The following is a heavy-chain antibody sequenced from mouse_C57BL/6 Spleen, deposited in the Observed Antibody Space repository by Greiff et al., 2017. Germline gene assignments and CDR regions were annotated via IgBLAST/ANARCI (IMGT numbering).Heavy chain of an antibody. J-gene: IGHJ4*01. V-gene: IGHV1-63*01. CDR2: IYPGGGYT. CDR1: GYTFTNYW. D-gene: IGHD2-3*01. Sequence: QVQLQQSVAELVRPGTSVKMSCKASGYTFTNYWIGWAKQRPGHGLEWIGDIYPGGGYTNYNEKFKGKATLTAEKSSSTAYMQLSSLTSEDSAVYFCARSGYYGYYAMDYWGQGTSVTVSS. CDR3: ARSGYYGYYAMDY.